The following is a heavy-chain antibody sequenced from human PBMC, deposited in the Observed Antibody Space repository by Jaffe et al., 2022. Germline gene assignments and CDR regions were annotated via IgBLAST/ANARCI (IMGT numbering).Heavy chain of an antibody. CDR3: ARDPTSGYYSYYYMDV. D-gene: IGHD3-9*01. CDR2: ISSSSSTI. CDR1: GFTFSSYS. J-gene: IGHJ6*03. Sequence: EVQLVESGGGLVQPGGSLRLSCAASGFTFSSYSMNWVRQAPGKGLEWVSYISSSSSTIYYADSVKGRFTISRDNAKNSLYLQMNSLRAEDTAVYYCARDPTSGYYSYYYMDVWGKGTTVTVSS. V-gene: IGHV3-48*01.